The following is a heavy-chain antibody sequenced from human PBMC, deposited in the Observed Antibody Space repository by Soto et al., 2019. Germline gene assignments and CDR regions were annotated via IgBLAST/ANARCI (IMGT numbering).Heavy chain of an antibody. Sequence: PSQTLSLTCAISGDSVSSNSAAWNWIRQSPPRGLEWLGRTYYRSKWYNDYAVSVKSRITINPGTSKNQFSLQLNSVTPEDTAVYYCARGGVVPAADYYYYGMDVWGQGTTVTVSS. V-gene: IGHV6-1*01. D-gene: IGHD2-2*01. CDR1: GDSVSSNSAA. CDR3: ARGGVVPAADYYYYGMDV. CDR2: TYYRSKWYN. J-gene: IGHJ6*02.